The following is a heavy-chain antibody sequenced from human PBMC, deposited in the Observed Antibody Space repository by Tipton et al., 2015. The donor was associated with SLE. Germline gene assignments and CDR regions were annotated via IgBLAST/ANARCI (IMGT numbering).Heavy chain of an antibody. J-gene: IGHJ4*02. Sequence: TLSLTCIVSGYSIGSAHYWGWIRQPPGEGLEWIGSMYHNGSTFYNPSLKSRVTISIDRSKNQFSLKLSSVTAADTAVYYCARDEYRYDGTGYHLLGHFDYWGQGTLVTVSS. CDR1: GYSIGSAHY. CDR2: MYHNGST. CDR3: ARDEYRYDGTGYHLLGHFDY. D-gene: IGHD3-22*01. V-gene: IGHV4-38-2*02.